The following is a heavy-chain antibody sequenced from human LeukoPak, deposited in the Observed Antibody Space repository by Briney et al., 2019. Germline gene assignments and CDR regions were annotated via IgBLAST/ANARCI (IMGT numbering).Heavy chain of an antibody. D-gene: IGHD3-22*01. CDR3: AKDPPGDSSGYYLFDY. V-gene: IGHV3-23*01. CDR2: ISGSGGTT. CDR1: GFTFASFA. Sequence: PGGSLRLSCAASGFTFASFAMSWVRQAPGKGLEWVSAISGSGGTTYYAGSVKGRFTISRDNSKNTLYLQMNSLRAEDTAVYYCAKDPPGDSSGYYLFDYWGQGTLVTVSS. J-gene: IGHJ4*02.